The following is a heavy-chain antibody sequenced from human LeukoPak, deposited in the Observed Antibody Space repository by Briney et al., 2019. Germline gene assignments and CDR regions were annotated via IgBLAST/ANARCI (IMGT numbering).Heavy chain of an antibody. J-gene: IGHJ3*02. V-gene: IGHV4-59*12. CDR1: GGSISSSY. CDR2: IYYSGST. CDR3: ARGSRNSGAFDI. D-gene: IGHD3-10*01. Sequence: SGTLSLTCTVSGGSISSSYWSWIRQPPGKGLEWIGYIYYSGSTNYNPSLKSRVTISVDTSKNQFSLKLSSVTAADTAVYYCARGSRNSGAFDIWGQGTMVTVSS.